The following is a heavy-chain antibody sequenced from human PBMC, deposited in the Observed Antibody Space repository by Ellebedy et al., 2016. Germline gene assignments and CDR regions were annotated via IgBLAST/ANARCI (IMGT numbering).Heavy chain of an antibody. J-gene: IGHJ4*02. D-gene: IGHD4-23*01. Sequence: GGSLRLXXAASGFTFSSYTMRWVRQAPGKGLEWVSDISGSGGSTYYADSVKGRFTISRDNSKNTLYLQMNSLRAEDTAVYYCARGGGGGNPFDYWGQGTLVTVSS. CDR1: GFTFSSYT. CDR2: ISGSGGST. V-gene: IGHV3-23*01. CDR3: ARGGGGGNPFDY.